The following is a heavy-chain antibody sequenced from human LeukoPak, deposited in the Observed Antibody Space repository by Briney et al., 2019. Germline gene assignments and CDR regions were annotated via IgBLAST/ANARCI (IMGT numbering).Heavy chain of an antibody. J-gene: IGHJ4*02. D-gene: IGHD3-3*01. Sequence: SETLSLTCTVSGGSVSGSGSFWGWIRQPPGKGLEWISTIYYSGSTYFNPSLKRRVTISVDTSKNQFSLKVTSVTAADTAVYYCATGTIFGVLLQWGQGTVVTVSS. CDR1: GGSVSGSGSF. CDR3: ATGTIFGVLLQ. V-gene: IGHV4-39*01. CDR2: IYYSGST.